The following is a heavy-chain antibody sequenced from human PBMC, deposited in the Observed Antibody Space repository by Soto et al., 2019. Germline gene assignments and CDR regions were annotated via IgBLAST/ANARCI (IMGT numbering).Heavy chain of an antibody. CDR3: ARSGYSFGSYWYVDL. V-gene: IGHV4-30-2*01. J-gene: IGHJ2*01. D-gene: IGHD5-18*01. CDR1: GGSISSGGYS. CDR2: IYHGGST. Sequence: HPQLLESGSGLVKPSQTLSLTCVYSGGSISSGGYSWSWIRQPQGKGLEWIGYIYHGGSTCYNPSLTLRVSISVDRSKNQFSLRLTSVTAADTAVYYCARSGYSFGSYWYVDLWGRGTLVSVSS.